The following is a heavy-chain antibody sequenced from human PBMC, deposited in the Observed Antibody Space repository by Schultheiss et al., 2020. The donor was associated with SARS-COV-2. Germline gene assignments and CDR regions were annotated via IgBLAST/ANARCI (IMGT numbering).Heavy chain of an antibody. Sequence: GGSLRLSCAASGFTFSSYEMSWVRQAPGKGLEWVSYIGGSGSTIHYADSVKGRFIVSRDNAQNTLYLQMNSLRVEDTAVYYCASGYYYDSSGYYVAPIGYYYGMDVWGQGTTVTVSS. V-gene: IGHV3-48*03. D-gene: IGHD3-22*01. CDR2: IGGSGSTI. J-gene: IGHJ6*02. CDR1: GFTFSSYE. CDR3: ASGYYYDSSGYYVAPIGYYYGMDV.